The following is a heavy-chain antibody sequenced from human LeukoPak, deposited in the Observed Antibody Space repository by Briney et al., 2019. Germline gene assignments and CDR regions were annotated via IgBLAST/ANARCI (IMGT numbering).Heavy chain of an antibody. Sequence: PGGSLRLSCAASGFTFSNHGMNWVRQAPGKGLEWVSGISPSGDITYYADSVKGRFTISRDNSKNTLYLQMNSLRAEDTAVYYCAKDRENRGIAVAGSYWGQGTLVTVSS. J-gene: IGHJ4*02. D-gene: IGHD6-19*01. CDR1: GFTFSNHG. CDR2: ISPSGDIT. CDR3: AKDRENRGIAVAGSY. V-gene: IGHV3-23*01.